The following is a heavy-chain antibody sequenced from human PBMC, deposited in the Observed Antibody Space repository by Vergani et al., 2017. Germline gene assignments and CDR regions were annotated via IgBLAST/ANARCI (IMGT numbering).Heavy chain of an antibody. Sequence: QLQLQESGSGLVKPSQTLSLTCAVSGGSISSGGYSWSWIRQPPGKGLEWIGYIYHSGSTYYNPSLKSRVTISVDRSKNQFSLKLSSVTAADTAVYYCAKRGGGYCSSTSCYWRWFDPWGQGTLVTVSS. D-gene: IGHD2-2*01. CDR3: AKRGGGYCSSTSCYWRWFDP. CDR1: GGSISSGGYS. CDR2: IYHSGST. J-gene: IGHJ5*02. V-gene: IGHV4-30-2*01.